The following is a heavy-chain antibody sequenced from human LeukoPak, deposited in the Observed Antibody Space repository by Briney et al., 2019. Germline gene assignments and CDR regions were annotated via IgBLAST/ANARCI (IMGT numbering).Heavy chain of an antibody. V-gene: IGHV3-11*04. CDR3: ARASGYEGYYYMDV. CDR1: GFTFSDYY. D-gene: IGHD6-25*01. Sequence: GGSLRLSCAASGFTFSDYYMSWIRQAPGKGLERVSYISSSGSTIYYADSVKGRFTISRDNAKNSLYLQMSSLRAEDTAVYYCARASGYEGYYYMDVWGKGTTVTVSS. J-gene: IGHJ6*03. CDR2: ISSSGSTI.